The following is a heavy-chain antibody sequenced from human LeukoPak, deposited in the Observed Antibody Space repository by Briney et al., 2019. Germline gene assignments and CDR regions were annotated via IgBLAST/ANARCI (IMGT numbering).Heavy chain of an antibody. CDR2: IYYGENT. J-gene: IGHJ4*02. D-gene: IGHD3-22*01. Sequence: SETLSLTCTVSGGSISSGPYYWGWIRQPPGKGLEWIGNIYYGENTYYNPSLKSRVTICIDTSKNQFYLKLSSLTAADTAVYYCARRDDSSGYHKIFDYWGPGTLVTVSS. V-gene: IGHV4-39*01. CDR1: GGSISSGPYY. CDR3: ARRDDSSGYHKIFDY.